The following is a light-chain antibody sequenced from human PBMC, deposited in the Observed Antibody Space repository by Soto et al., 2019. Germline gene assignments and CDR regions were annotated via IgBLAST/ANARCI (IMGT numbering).Light chain of an antibody. Sequence: EIVFTHSPATLSFSPVERATLSCRASQSVGSPLAWYQQKLGQAPRLLIYAASDRATGIPGRFSGSGSGTDFTLIISSLEPEDFAFYYCQQGNTWPWTFGQGTKVDIK. CDR1: QSVGSP. V-gene: IGKV3-11*01. CDR2: AAS. CDR3: QQGNTWPWT. J-gene: IGKJ1*01.